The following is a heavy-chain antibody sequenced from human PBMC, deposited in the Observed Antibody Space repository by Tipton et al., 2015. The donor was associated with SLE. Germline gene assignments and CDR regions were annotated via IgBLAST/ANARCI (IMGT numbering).Heavy chain of an antibody. D-gene: IGHD3-16*01. CDR1: GDSFSSNNYY. CDR2: IHYAGGT. Sequence: TLSLTCSVSGDSFSSNNYYWGWIRQSPAQGLEWIGTIHYAGGTYYNPSLRSRLTISVDTSENHFSLNLNSVTAADTAVYFCARQRGYYDGTPFPPWNFDLWGRGTQVTVSS. J-gene: IGHJ2*01. CDR3: ARQRGYYDGTPFPPWNFDL. V-gene: IGHV4-39*07.